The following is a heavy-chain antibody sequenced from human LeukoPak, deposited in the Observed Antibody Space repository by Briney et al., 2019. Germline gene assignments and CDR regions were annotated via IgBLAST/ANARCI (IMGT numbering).Heavy chain of an antibody. CDR2: ITSSSSYT. CDR3: ARGEFGDYYYFYMDV. CDR1: GITFSNYN. V-gene: IGHV3-21*01. Sequence: GGSLRLSCAAPGITFSNYNMNWVRQAPGKGLEWISAITSSSSYTFYADSVKGRFTISRDNAQNSLYLQMNSLRAEDTATYYCARGEFGDYYYFYMDVWGKGTTVTVSS. J-gene: IGHJ6*03. D-gene: IGHD2/OR15-2a*01.